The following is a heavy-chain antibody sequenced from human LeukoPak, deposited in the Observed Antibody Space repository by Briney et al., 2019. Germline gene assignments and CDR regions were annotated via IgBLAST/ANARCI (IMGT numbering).Heavy chain of an antibody. CDR2: IYYSGST. CDR1: GGSISSSSYY. J-gene: IGHJ4*02. D-gene: IGHD3-10*01. Sequence: SSETLSLTCTVSGGSISSSSYYWGWIRQPPGKGLEWIGSIYYSGSTYYNPSLKSRVTISVDKSKNQFSLNLNSVTAADTAVYYCAREGDPTGSYYNYWGQGILVTVSS. V-gene: IGHV4-39*07. CDR3: AREGDPTGSYYNY.